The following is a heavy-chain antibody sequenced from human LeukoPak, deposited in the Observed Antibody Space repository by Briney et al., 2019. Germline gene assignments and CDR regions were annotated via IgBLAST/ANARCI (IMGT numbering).Heavy chain of an antibody. Sequence: GGSLRLSCAASGFTFSSYDMHWVRQATGKGLEWVSVIGTAGDTYYPGSVKGRFTISRGNAKNSLYLHMNSLRAEDTALYYCARGGITIFGVAIPNFDYWGQGTLVTVSS. CDR2: IGTAGDT. CDR3: ARGGITIFGVAIPNFDY. CDR1: GFTFSSYD. J-gene: IGHJ4*02. V-gene: IGHV3-13*01. D-gene: IGHD3-3*01.